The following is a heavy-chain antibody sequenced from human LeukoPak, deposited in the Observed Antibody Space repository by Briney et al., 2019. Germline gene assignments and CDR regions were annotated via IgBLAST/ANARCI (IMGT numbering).Heavy chain of an antibody. J-gene: IGHJ4*02. CDR2: IYSSGTT. CDR1: GGSIRSYY. V-gene: IGHV4-4*07. CDR3: ARDGYTASYNSLDY. Sequence: SETLSHTCSVSGGSIRSYYWSWIRQPVGKGLESIGRIYSSGTTNYNPSLKSRVSMSVDMSKNQFSLRLNSVTAADTAVYYCARDGYTASYNSLDYSSQGIQVTVSS. D-gene: IGHD1-26*01.